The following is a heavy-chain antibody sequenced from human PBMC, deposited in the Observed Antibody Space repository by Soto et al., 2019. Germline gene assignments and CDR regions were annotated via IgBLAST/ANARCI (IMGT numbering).Heavy chain of an antibody. D-gene: IGHD2-21*02. Sequence: QVQLVQSGAEVKKPGASVKVSCKASGDTFTDYYIHWVRQAPGQVLDWMGTVNPSGGHTTYAQHFLGRMTRTRDTSTSTLYMELTSLTSEDTAVYYCARGGHVVVVTAAVDFWGQGTLVTVSS. V-gene: IGHV1-46*01. CDR2: VNPSGGHT. CDR3: ARGGHVVVVTAAVDF. J-gene: IGHJ4*02. CDR1: GDTFTDYY.